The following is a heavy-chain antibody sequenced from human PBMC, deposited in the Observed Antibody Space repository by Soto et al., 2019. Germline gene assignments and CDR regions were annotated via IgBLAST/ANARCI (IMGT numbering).Heavy chain of an antibody. CDR2: IYYSGST. D-gene: IGHD3-22*01. CDR1: GGSMSSNY. Sequence: ASETLSLTCTVSGGSMSSNYWSWIRQPPGKGLEWIGYIYYSGSTYYNPSLKSRVTISVDTSKNQFSLKLSSVTAADTAVYYCAKDRRYYDSSGYYPLLFGFDYWGQGTLVTVSS. CDR3: AKDRRYYDSSGYYPLLFGFDY. V-gene: IGHV4-59*06. J-gene: IGHJ4*02.